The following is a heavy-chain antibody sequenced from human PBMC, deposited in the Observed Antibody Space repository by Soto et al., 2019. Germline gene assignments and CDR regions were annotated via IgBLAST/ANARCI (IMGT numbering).Heavy chain of an antibody. V-gene: IGHV5-51*01. J-gene: IGHJ4*02. CDR2: IYPGDSDT. CDR3: ARGSGYHNY. Sequence: LGESLKISCKGSGYTFTTNWIAWVRQMPGKGLERMGIIYPGDSDTKYSPSFQGQVTISADKSISTAYLQWNSLEASDTAMYYCARGSGYHNYWGQGTLVTVSS. CDR1: GYTFTTNW. D-gene: IGHD5-12*01.